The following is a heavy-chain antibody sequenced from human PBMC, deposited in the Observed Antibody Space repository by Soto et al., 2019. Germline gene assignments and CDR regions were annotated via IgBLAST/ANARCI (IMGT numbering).Heavy chain of an antibody. J-gene: IGHJ4*02. CDR2: INPSGGST. CDR3: ARYDYNGYYFDY. CDR1: GYTFSTYY. D-gene: IGHD4-4*01. V-gene: IGHV1-46*01. Sequence: QVQLVQSGAEVKKPGASVKVSCKASGYTFSTYYMHWVRQAPGQGYEWMGIINPSGGSTTYAQKFQGRATMTSDTSTTTVYMELSSLKSEDTAVYYCARYDYNGYYFDYWGQGTLVTVSS.